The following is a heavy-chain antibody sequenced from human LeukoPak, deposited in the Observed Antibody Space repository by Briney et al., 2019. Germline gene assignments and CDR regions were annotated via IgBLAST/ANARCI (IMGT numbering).Heavy chain of an antibody. Sequence: ASVKVSCKASGYTFTGYYMHWVRQAPGQGLEWMGRINPNSGGTNYAQKFQGRVTMTSDTSISTAYMELSRLRSDDTAVYYCARAVTDYDILTGYYLNAFDIWGQGTMVTVSS. D-gene: IGHD3-9*01. J-gene: IGHJ3*02. CDR3: ARAVTDYDILTGYYLNAFDI. CDR2: INPNSGGT. CDR1: GYTFTGYY. V-gene: IGHV1-2*06.